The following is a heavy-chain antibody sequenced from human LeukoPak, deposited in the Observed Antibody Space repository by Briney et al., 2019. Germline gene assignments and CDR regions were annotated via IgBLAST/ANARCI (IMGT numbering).Heavy chain of an antibody. CDR2: IKQDGSEK. V-gene: IGHV3-7*01. CDR3: ARAGTVSGYYMDV. D-gene: IGHD1-14*01. CDR1: GFTFSSYW. J-gene: IGHJ6*03. Sequence: PGGSLRLSCAASGFTFSSYWMSWVRQAPGKGLEWVANIKQDGSEKYYVDSAKGRFTISRDNAKNSLYLQMNSLRAEDTAVYYCARAGTVSGYYMDVWGKGTTVTVSS.